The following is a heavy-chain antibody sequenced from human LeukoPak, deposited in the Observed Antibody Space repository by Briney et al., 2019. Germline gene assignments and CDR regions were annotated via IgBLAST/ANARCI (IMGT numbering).Heavy chain of an antibody. Sequence: GGSLRLSCAASGFSFSNYWMTWARQAPGKGLEWVANTNQDGSQKNYLDSVRGRFTISRDNAKSSLYLQMNSLRVDDTAVYFCLGSASYTQWGQGTLVTVSS. CDR2: TNQDGSQK. D-gene: IGHD3-10*01. CDR3: LGSASYTQ. CDR1: GFSFSNYW. J-gene: IGHJ4*02. V-gene: IGHV3-7*01.